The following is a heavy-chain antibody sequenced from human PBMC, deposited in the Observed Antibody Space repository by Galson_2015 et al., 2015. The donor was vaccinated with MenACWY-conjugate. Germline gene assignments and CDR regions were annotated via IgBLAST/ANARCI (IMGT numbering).Heavy chain of an antibody. CDR2: ISPGDSNT. D-gene: IGHD1-26*01. J-gene: IGHJ6*02. CDR1: GYYFPRYW. Sequence: QSGAEVTKPGESLKISCKGSGYYFPRYWIAWARQIPGKGLEWMGLISPGDSNTRYSPSFQGQVTISADKSISTAYLQWSSLKASDTAMYYCARHPPGGRGMDVWGQGTTVTVSS. V-gene: IGHV5-51*01. CDR3: ARHPPGGRGMDV.